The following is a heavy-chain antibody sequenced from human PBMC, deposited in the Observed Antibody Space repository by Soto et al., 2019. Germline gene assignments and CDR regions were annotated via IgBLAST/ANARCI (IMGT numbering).Heavy chain of an antibody. D-gene: IGHD6-19*01. CDR1: GYSFTSYW. J-gene: IGHJ4*02. CDR2: IDPSDSYT. Sequence: RGESLKISCKGSGYSFTSYWISWVRQMPGKGLEWMGRIDPSDSYTNYSPSFQGHVTISADKSISTAYLQWSSLKASDTAMYYCARLEWGIAVAGTEDWFDYWGQGTLVTVSS. CDR3: ARLEWGIAVAGTEDWFDY. V-gene: IGHV5-10-1*01.